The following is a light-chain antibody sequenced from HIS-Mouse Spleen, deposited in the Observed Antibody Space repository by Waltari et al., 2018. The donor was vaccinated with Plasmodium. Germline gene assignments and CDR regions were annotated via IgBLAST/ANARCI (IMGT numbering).Light chain of an antibody. J-gene: IGLJ2*01. CDR1: RLRSYK. CDR3: NSRDSSGNHVV. Sequence: SSELTQDPAVSVALGQTVRITCQGDRLRSYKASWYQQKPGPAPVLVIYGKNNLPSGIPDRFSGSSSGNTASLTLTGAQAEDEADYYCNSRDSSGNHVVFGGGTKLTVL. V-gene: IGLV3-19*01. CDR2: GKN.